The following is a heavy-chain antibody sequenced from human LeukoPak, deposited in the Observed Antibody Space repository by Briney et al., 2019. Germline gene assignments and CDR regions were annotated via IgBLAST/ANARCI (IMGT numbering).Heavy chain of an antibody. CDR3: ARDGNWERPEFDY. J-gene: IGHJ4*02. V-gene: IGHV1-2*02. CDR2: INGNSGGT. CDR1: GYTFTNYY. D-gene: IGHD7-27*01. Sequence: ASVKVSCKASGYTFTNYYMYWGRQAPGQALEWMGWINGNSGGTQCVQKFQGRVTMTRDTSISTAYMELSGLKSDDTAVYYCARDGNWERPEFDYWGQGTLVTVSS.